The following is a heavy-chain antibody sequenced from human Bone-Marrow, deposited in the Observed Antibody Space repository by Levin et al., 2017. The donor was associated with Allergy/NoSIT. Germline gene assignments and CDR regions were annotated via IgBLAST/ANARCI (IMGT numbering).Heavy chain of an antibody. D-gene: IGHD3-3*01. Sequence: SETLSLTCSVSGVSITTTNHYWAWIRQPPGKGLEWIGSLFYSGSTFYNPSLNSPVTMSLDTSNHQFSLKLSSVTAADTAIYYCATNSFDFLSGYPNWFDPWGQGTLVTVSS. CDR2: LFYSGST. CDR1: GVSITTTNHY. J-gene: IGHJ5*02. CDR3: ATNSFDFLSGYPNWFDP. V-gene: IGHV4-39*07.